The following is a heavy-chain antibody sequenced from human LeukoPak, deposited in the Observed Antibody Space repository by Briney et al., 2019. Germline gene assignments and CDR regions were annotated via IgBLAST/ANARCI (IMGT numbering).Heavy chain of an antibody. J-gene: IGHJ4*02. CDR1: GYTFTSYD. D-gene: IGHD3-10*01. V-gene: IGHV1-8*01. CDR2: MNPNSGNT. CDR3: AREAYYGSGSDDYFDY. Sequence: ASVKVSCKASGYTFTSYDINWVRQATGQGLEWMGWMNPNSGNTGYAQKFQGRVTMTRNTSISTAYMELSSLRSEDTAVYYCAREAYYGSGSDDYFDYWGQGTLVTVSS.